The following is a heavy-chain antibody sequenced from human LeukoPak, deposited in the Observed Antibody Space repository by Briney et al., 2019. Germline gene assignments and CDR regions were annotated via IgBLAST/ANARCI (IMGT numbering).Heavy chain of an antibody. D-gene: IGHD4/OR15-4a*01. Sequence: GGSLRLSCAASGFTFTSYTMNWVRQAPGKGLQWVSSITSGGSYIYYADSVKGRFTISRDNAKNSLYLQMNSLRAEDTAVYYCARGSNAIDYWGQGTLVTVSS. CDR3: ARGSNAIDY. V-gene: IGHV3-21*01. CDR1: GFTFTSYT. J-gene: IGHJ4*02. CDR2: ITSGGSYI.